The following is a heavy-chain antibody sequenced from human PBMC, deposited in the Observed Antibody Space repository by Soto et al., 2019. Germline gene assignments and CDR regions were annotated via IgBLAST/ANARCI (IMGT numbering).Heavy chain of an antibody. D-gene: IGHD1-20*01. CDR3: AILDDPITGPPFGQFDY. CDR1: GYTFTSYG. J-gene: IGHJ4*02. CDR2: ISAYNGNT. V-gene: IGHV1-18*01. Sequence: QVQLVQSGAEVKKPGASVKVSCKASGYTFTSYGISWVRQAPGQGLEWLGWISAYNGNTNYAQKLKGRVTMTTDTSTSTDYMELRSLRSDDTAVYYCAILDDPITGPPFGQFDYWGQGTLVTVSS.